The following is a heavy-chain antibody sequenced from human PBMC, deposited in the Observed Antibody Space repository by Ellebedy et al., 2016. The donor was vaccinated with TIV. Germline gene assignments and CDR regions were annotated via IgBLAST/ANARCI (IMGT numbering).Heavy chain of an antibody. V-gene: IGHV3-7*03. D-gene: IGHD6-19*01. CDR3: SRDERAVAGPGDY. CDR2: ITGDGSEN. Sequence: PGGSLRLSCAASGFTFSNYWILWVRQAPGKGLEWVANITGDGSENYYVESVKGRFTISRDNAKNSLYLQMNSLRVEDSAGYYCSRDERAVAGPGDYWGQGTLVIVS. J-gene: IGHJ4*02. CDR1: GFTFSNYW.